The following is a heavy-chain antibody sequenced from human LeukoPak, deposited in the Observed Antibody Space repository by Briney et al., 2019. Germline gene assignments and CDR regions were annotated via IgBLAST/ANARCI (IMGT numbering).Heavy chain of an antibody. CDR2: IYYSGST. J-gene: IGHJ3*02. V-gene: IGHV4-59*11. Sequence: SETLSLTCTVSGGSISSHYWSWIRQPPGKGLEWIGYIYYSGSTNYNPSLKSRVTISVDTSKNQFSLKLSSVTAADTAVYYCARENYCDSSGYYHDAFDIWGQGTVVTVSS. D-gene: IGHD3-22*01. CDR3: ARENYCDSSGYYHDAFDI. CDR1: GGSISSHY.